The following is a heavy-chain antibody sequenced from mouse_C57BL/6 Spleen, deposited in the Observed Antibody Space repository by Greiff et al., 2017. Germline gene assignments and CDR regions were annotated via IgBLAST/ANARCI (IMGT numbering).Heavy chain of an antibody. CDR2: INPNNGGT. CDR1: GYTFTDYN. D-gene: IGHD1-1*01. J-gene: IGHJ3*01. V-gene: IGHV1-22*01. Sequence: VQLQQSGPELVKPGASVKMSCKASGYTFTDYNMPWVKQSHGKSLEWIGYINPNNGGTSYNQKFKGKATLTENKSSSTAYMELRRLTAEDSAVYYCARDGSSGAWFADWGQGTLVTVSA. CDR3: ARDGSSGAWFAD.